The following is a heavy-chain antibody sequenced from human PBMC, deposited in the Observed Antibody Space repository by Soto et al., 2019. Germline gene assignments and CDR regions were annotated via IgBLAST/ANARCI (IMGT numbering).Heavy chain of an antibody. CDR2: INPNSGGT. CDR3: ARGGKRDGYPVQGWFDP. D-gene: IGHD5-12*01. V-gene: IGHV1-2*04. J-gene: IGHJ5*02. Sequence: QVQLVQSGAEVKKPGASVKVSCKASGYTFTGYYMHWVRQAPGQGLEWMGWINPNSGGTNYAQKVQGWVTMTRDTSISTAYMELSRLRSDDTAVYYCARGGKRDGYPVQGWFDPWGQGTLVTVSS. CDR1: GYTFTGYY.